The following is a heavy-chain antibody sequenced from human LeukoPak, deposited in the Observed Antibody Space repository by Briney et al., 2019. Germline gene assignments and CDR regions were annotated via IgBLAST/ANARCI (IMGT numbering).Heavy chain of an antibody. J-gene: IGHJ5*02. CDR1: GLTLSSSE. D-gene: IGHD5-18*01. V-gene: IGHV3-48*03. CDR3: ASYNYGPRTRLP. Sequence: GGCLTLSCAAYGLTLSSSERNSVRQAPGRGLGWVSYISRGGTPISPAASVKGRITISRDKAKNSLYRQLSSLRAGDAAVYYGASYNYGPRTRLPGGQGTLFTVSS. CDR2: ISRGGTPI.